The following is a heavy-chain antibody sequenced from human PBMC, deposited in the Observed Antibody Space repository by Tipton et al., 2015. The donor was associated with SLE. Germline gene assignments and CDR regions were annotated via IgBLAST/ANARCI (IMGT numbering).Heavy chain of an antibody. CDR2: IYYSGSG. CDR1: GGSISNYY. CDR3: ARTVGSHRNYYFDY. Sequence: TLSLTCTVSGGSISNYYWSWIRLPPGMGLECIGYIYYSGSGNYNPSLKSRVTMSIDTSKNQFSMKLSSVTAADTAVYYCARTVGSHRNYYFDYWGQGTLVTVSP. J-gene: IGHJ4*02. V-gene: IGHV4-59*01. D-gene: IGHD1-26*01.